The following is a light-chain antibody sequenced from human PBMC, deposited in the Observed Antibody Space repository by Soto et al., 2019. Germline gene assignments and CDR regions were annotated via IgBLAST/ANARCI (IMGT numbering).Light chain of an antibody. CDR2: CAS. J-gene: IGKJ1*01. Sequence: DIVMTQSPDSLAVSLGERATINCKSSQSVLYSSNNKNYLAWYQQKPGQPPKLLIYCASTRESGVPDRFSGSGYVTDFTLTISILQAEDVAVYYCQQYYRPWTFGQGTKVEIK. CDR3: QQYYRPWT. V-gene: IGKV4-1*01. CDR1: QSVLYSSNNKNY.